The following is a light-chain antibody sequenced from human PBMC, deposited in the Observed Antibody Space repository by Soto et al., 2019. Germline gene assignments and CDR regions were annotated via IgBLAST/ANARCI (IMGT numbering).Light chain of an antibody. Sequence: DIQMTQSPSSVSASVGDRVTITCRASQDIDSGLAWYQQKPGKAPRLLMNTPSTLQSGVPSRFSGSGSGTEFTLTITSLQPEDFANYYCQQAKSFPLTFGQGTRLDIK. J-gene: IGKJ5*01. CDR1: QDIDSG. CDR2: TPS. CDR3: QQAKSFPLT. V-gene: IGKV1-12*01.